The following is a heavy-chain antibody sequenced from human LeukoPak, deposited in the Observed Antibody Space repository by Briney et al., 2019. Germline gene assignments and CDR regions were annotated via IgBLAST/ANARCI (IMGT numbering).Heavy chain of an antibody. CDR3: ARVLPVASRDY. Sequence: GGSLRLSCAASGFTFSTYWMSWVRQAPGKGLEWVANIKQGGSDKFYVDSVKGRFTISRDNAKNSMYLQMNSLRAEDTAVYYCARVLPVASRDYWGQGTLVTVSS. V-gene: IGHV3-7*01. CDR2: IKQGGSDK. J-gene: IGHJ4*02. CDR1: GFTFSTYW. D-gene: IGHD2-2*01.